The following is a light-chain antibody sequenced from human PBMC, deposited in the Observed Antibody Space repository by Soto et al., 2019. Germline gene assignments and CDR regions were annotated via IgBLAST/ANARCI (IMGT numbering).Light chain of an antibody. Sequence: QSALTQPPSASGSPGQSVTISCTGTSSDIGGYNYVSWYQQHPGKAPKLMIYEVSQRPSGVPDRFSGSKSGNTASLTVSGLQAEDEADYYCSSYAGSNSVFGGGTQLTVL. CDR2: EVS. CDR1: SSDIGGYNY. CDR3: SSYAGSNSV. J-gene: IGLJ2*01. V-gene: IGLV2-8*01.